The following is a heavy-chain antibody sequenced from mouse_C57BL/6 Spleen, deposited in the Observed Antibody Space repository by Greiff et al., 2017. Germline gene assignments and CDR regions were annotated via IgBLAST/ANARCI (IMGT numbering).Heavy chain of an antibody. V-gene: IGHV1-69*01. J-gene: IGHJ3*01. CDR2: IDPSDSYT. CDR1: GYTFTSYW. CDR3: ARSSPSYYYVSFAY. Sequence: QVQLQQPGAELVMPGASVKLSCKASGYTFTSYWMHWVKQRPGQGLEWIGEIDPSDSYTNYNQKFKGKSTLTVDKSSSTAYMQLSSLTSEDSAVYYCARSSPSYYYVSFAYWGQGTLVTVSA. D-gene: IGHD1-1*01.